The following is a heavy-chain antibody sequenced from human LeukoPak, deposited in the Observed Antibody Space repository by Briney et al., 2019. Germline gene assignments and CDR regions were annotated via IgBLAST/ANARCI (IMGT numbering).Heavy chain of an antibody. V-gene: IGHV4-34*01. D-gene: IGHD5-12*01. CDR3: ARHGSRVMATIEDS. J-gene: IGHJ4*02. CDR1: GGSFSGYY. CDR2: INHSGST. Sequence: SETLSLTCAVYGGSFSGYYWSWIRQPPGKGLEWIGEINHSGSTNYNPSLKSRVTISVDTSKNQFSLKLSSMNAADTAVYYCARHGSRVMATIEDSWGQGTLAIVS.